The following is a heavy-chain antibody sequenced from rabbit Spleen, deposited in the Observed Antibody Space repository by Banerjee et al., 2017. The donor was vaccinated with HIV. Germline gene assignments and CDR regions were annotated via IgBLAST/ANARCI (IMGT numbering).Heavy chain of an antibody. J-gene: IGHJ6*01. Sequence: QSLEESGGDLVQPGGSLKLTCKASGFSFSSSDYICWVRQAPGKGLEWISCIAGSSSGFTYSATWAKGRVTISKTSSTTVTLQMTSLTAADTATYFCARDTASSFSSYGMDLRGQGTLVTVS. CDR3: ARDTASSFSSYGMDL. D-gene: IGHD6-1*01. CDR2: IAGSSSGFT. CDR1: GFSFSSSDY. V-gene: IGHV1S40*01.